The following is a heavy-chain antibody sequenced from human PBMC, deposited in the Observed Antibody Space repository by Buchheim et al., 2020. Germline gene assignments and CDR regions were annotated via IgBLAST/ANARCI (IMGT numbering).Heavy chain of an antibody. Sequence: EVQLLESGGGLVQPGGSLRLSCAASGFTFSSYAMSWVRQAPGKGLEWVSAISGSGGSTYYADSVKGRFTISRDNSKNTLYLQMNSLRAEDTAVYYCAKEKVGPYDYIWGSYRSPPWYYYGMDVWGQGTT. V-gene: IGHV3-23*01. D-gene: IGHD3-16*02. CDR2: ISGSGGST. J-gene: IGHJ6*02. CDR3: AKEKVGPYDYIWGSYRSPPWYYYGMDV. CDR1: GFTFSSYA.